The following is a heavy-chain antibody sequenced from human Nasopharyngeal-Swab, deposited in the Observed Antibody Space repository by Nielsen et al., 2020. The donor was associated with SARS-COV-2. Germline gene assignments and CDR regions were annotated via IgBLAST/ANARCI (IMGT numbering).Heavy chain of an antibody. D-gene: IGHD6-19*01. J-gene: IGHJ4*02. CDR1: GFTFSNYA. V-gene: IGHV3-30*04. CDR2: ISHDGSNK. CDR3: ARGDGWYLRGYYFDY. Sequence: GGSLRLSCAASGFTFSNYAMHWVRKAPGKGLEWVAVISHDGSNKYYADSVKGRFTISRDNSKNTLYLQMNSLRAEDTAVYYCARGDGWYLRGYYFDYWGRGTLVTVSS.